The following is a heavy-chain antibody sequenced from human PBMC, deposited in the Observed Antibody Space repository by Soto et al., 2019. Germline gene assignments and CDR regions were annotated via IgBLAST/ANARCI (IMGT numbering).Heavy chain of an antibody. Sequence: GGSLRLSCAASGFTFSSYGMHWVRQAPGKGLERVAVIWYDGSNKYYADSVKGRFTISRDNSKNTLNLQMNSQRVEDSVVYYCARTYYDFWSGYYTFDYWGQGTLVTVSS. CDR2: IWYDGSNK. CDR1: GFTFSSYG. CDR3: ARTYYDFWSGYYTFDY. D-gene: IGHD3-3*01. J-gene: IGHJ4*02. V-gene: IGHV3-33*01.